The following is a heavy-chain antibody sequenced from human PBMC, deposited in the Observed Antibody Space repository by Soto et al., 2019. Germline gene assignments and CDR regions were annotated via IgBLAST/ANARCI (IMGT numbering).Heavy chain of an antibody. V-gene: IGHV2-5*01. CDR1: GFSLGTSGVG. D-gene: IGHD3-10*01. CDR2: IYWNDDK. CDR3: AHRTTYYYGSGNETPFDP. Sequence: SGPTLVNPTQTLTLTCTFSGFSLGTSGVGVGWIRQPPGKALEWLALIYWNDDKRYSPSLKSRLTITKDTSKNQVVLTMTNMDPVDTATYYCAHRTTYYYGSGNETPFDPWGQGTLVTVSS. J-gene: IGHJ5*02.